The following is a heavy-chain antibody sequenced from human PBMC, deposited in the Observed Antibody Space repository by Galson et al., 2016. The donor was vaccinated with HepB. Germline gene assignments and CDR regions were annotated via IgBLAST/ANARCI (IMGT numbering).Heavy chain of an antibody. D-gene: IGHD2-15*01. Sequence: SLRLSCAASGFTFNSYGMHWVRQAPGKGLEWVAIIWDDGSSEYYADSVKGRFTISRDNSKNTLFLQMNSLRVEDTAVYFCTRDTPLAAHYFDPWGRGTLVSVSS. CDR1: GFTFNSYG. J-gene: IGHJ2*01. V-gene: IGHV3-33*01. CDR3: TRDTPLAAHYFDP. CDR2: IWDDGSSE.